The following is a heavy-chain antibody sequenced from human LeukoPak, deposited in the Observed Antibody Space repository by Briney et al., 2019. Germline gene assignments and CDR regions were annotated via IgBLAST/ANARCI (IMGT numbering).Heavy chain of an antibody. CDR1: GYTFTSYA. CDR3: ALATITAPFDY. J-gene: IGHJ4*02. CDR2: INAGNGNT. Sequence: ASVTVSCKASGYTFTSYAMHWVRQAPGQRLEWMGWINAGNGNTKYSQKFQGRVTITRDTSASTAYMELSSLRSEDTAVYYCALATITAPFDYWGQGTLVTVSS. D-gene: IGHD5-12*01. V-gene: IGHV1-3*01.